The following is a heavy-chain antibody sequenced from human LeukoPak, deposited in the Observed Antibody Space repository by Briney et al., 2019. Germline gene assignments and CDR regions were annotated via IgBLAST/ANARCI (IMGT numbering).Heavy chain of an antibody. V-gene: IGHV1-2*02. Sequence: VASVKVSCKASGYVFRDHYLHWVRQAPGQGLEWMGWVNPQTGNTLYAQKFDGRVTMTSDTSISTAYMELRGLTSDDTAIFYCARDPADNFYVMDVWGQGTTVIVSS. CDR3: ARDPADNFYVMDV. D-gene: IGHD3-3*01. J-gene: IGHJ6*02. CDR1: GYVFRDHY. CDR2: VNPQTGNT.